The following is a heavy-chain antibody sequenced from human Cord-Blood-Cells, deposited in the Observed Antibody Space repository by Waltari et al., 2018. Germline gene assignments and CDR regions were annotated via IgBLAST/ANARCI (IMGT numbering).Heavy chain of an antibody. D-gene: IGHD5-12*01. V-gene: IGHV1-2*02. CDR2: INPNSGGT. CDR3: ARDGGVYSGYDPDYYYYMDV. J-gene: IGHJ6*03. CDR1: GYTFTGYY. Sequence: QVQLVQSGAEVKKPGASVKVSCKASGYTFTGYYMHWVRQAPGQGLEWMGWINPNSGGTNYAQKFQGRVTMTRDTSISTAYMELSRLRSDDTAVYYCARDGGVYSGYDPDYYYYMDVWGKGTTVTVSS.